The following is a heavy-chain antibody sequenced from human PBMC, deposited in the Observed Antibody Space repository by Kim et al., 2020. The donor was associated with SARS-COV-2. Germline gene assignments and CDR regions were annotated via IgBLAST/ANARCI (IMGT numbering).Heavy chain of an antibody. V-gene: IGHV3-30*04. Sequence: GGSLRLSCAASRFTFSNYAIHWVRQAPGKGLEWVSVMSYDGSFTYYVDSVKGRFTISRDNSKNTLYLEMNNLRAEDTAVYYCARDHGYRYASIDYWGQGTLVTVSS. J-gene: IGHJ4*02. D-gene: IGHD5-18*01. CDR1: RFTFSNYA. CDR2: MSYDGSFT. CDR3: ARDHGYRYASIDY.